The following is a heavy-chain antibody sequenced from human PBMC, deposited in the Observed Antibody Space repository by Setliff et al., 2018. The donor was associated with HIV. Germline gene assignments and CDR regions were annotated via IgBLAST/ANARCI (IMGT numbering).Heavy chain of an antibody. CDR2: IIPMFGTG. J-gene: IGHJ6*02. CDR1: GGTFSSYG. V-gene: IGHV1-69*05. Sequence: GPPVKVSCKASGGTFSSYGISWVRQAPGQGLEWMGAIIPMFGTGFYAQKFQGRVTITTDESRTTSYMELSSLRFEDTAVYFCARVAHSGSYHYYGMDVWGQGTTVTVSS. CDR3: ARVAHSGSYHYYGMDV. D-gene: IGHD2-15*01.